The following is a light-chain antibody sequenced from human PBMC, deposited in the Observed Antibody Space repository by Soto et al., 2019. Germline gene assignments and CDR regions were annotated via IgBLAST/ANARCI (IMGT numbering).Light chain of an antibody. Sequence: DIQMTQSPSTLSGSVGDRVTITCRASQTISSWLAWYQQKPGKAPKLLIYKASTLTSWVPSRFSGSGSGTEFTLTISSLQPDDFATYYCQHYNSYSEAFGQGTKVELK. CDR3: QHYNSYSEA. J-gene: IGKJ1*01. V-gene: IGKV1-5*03. CDR2: KAS. CDR1: QTISSW.